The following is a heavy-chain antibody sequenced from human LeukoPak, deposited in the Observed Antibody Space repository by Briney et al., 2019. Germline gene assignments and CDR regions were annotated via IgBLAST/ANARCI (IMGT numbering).Heavy chain of an antibody. Sequence: SETLSLTCTVSGGSISSYYWSWIRQPPGKGLEWIGYISYSGSTNYNPSLKSRVTISVDTSKNQFSLKLSSVTAADTAVYYCAGRDGYNYSFDYWGQGTLVTVSS. CDR1: GGSISSYY. CDR3: AGRDGYNYSFDY. J-gene: IGHJ4*02. CDR2: ISYSGST. V-gene: IGHV4-59*01. D-gene: IGHD5-24*01.